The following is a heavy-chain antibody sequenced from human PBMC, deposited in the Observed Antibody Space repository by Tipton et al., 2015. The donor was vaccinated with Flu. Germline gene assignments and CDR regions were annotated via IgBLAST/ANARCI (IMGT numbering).Heavy chain of an antibody. V-gene: IGHV4-38-2*01. Sequence: TLSLTCAVSGYSIGNGYYWGWIRQAPGKGLEWIASIYHIGSPYYNPSLKSRLTISVDTSKNQFSLRLTSVTAADTAVYYCAKLVYFDSSGYYRYYFDYWGQGTLVTVST. J-gene: IGHJ4*02. CDR3: AKLVYFDSSGYYRYYFDY. CDR2: IYHIGSP. D-gene: IGHD3-22*01. CDR1: GYSIGNGYY.